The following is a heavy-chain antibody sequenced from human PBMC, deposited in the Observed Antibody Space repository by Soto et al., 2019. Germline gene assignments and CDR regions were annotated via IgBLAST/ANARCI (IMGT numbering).Heavy chain of an antibody. V-gene: IGHV2-26*01. CDR2: IFSSDDR. J-gene: IGHJ4*02. D-gene: IGHD1-26*01. CDR1: GFSLRNSRMG. CDR3: ARILRALPFDF. Sequence: SVPTLVNPTETLTLTCAFSGFSLRNSRMGVTWIRQPPGKALEWLAHIFSSDDRSYSTSLKSRLTISQDTSENQVILTMTNMAPEDSATYFCARILRALPFDFWGQGTQVTVSS.